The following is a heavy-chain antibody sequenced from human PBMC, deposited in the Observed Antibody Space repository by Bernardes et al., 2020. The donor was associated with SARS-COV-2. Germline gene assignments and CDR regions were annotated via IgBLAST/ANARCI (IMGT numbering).Heavy chain of an antibody. Sequence: GGSLRLSCAASGFSFSSYWMHWVRQVPGKGLVWVSRISYDGRTIDYADSVKGRFTISRDNAKNMLYLQMNGLRAEDTAIYYCAKNGYGDFSWGQGTLVTVSS. D-gene: IGHD4-17*01. J-gene: IGHJ1*01. V-gene: IGHV3-74*01. CDR2: ISYDGRTI. CDR1: GFSFSSYW. CDR3: AKNGYGDFS.